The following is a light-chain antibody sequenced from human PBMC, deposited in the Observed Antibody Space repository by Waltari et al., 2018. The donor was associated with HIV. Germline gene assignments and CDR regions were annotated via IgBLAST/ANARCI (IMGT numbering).Light chain of an antibody. J-gene: IGKJ2*01. V-gene: IGKV3-15*01. CDR2: GAS. Sequence: MVIPPSPAHLSVSPAERATLSCRARQSVGSKLAWYQQKPGQAPRLPIYGASSRATGVSARCSGSGSGTEFTLTVSSLESEDFAVYYCQQYENWPYTFGQGTKLEIK. CDR1: QSVGSK. CDR3: QQYENWPYT.